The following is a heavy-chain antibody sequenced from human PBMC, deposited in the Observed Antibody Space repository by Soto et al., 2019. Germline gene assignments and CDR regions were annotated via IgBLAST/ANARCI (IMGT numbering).Heavy chain of an antibody. V-gene: IGHV4-39*01. CDR1: GGSISSSSYY. D-gene: IGHD6-13*01. CDR3: ARLRTDSSSWADY. J-gene: IGHJ4*02. CDR2: IYYSGST. Sequence: SETLSLTCTVSGGSISSSSYYWGWIRQPPGKGLEWIGSIYYSGSTYYNPSLKSRVTISVDTSKNQFSLKLSSVTAAYMAVYYCARLRTDSSSWADYWGQGTLVTVSS.